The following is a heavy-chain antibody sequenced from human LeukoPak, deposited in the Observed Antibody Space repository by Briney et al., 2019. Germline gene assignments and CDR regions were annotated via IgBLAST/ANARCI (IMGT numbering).Heavy chain of an antibody. CDR3: ARDGVQLSKVDYYYYYYMDV. CDR1: GGTFSSYA. D-gene: IGHD5-18*01. CDR2: IIPIFGTA. J-gene: IGHJ6*03. V-gene: IGHV1-69*05. Sequence: ASVKVSCKASGGTFSSYAISWVRQAPGQGLEWMGGIIPIFGTANYAQKFQGRVTITTDESTSTAYMELSSLRSEDTAVYYCARDGVQLSKVDYYYYYYMDVWGKGTTVTVSS.